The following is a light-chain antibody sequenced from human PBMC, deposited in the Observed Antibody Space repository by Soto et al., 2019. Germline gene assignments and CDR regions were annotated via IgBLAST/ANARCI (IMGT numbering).Light chain of an antibody. CDR2: SAS. J-gene: IGKJ5*01. V-gene: IGKV3-15*01. CDR1: QGIGDT. CDR3: QQYYDWPIT. Sequence: EVVLTQSPATLSVSPGEGVTLSCRASQGIGDTLAWYQHKPGQTPRLLIYSASTRASGIPARFSGSGSGADFTLTISSLQSEDFAVYYCQQYYDWPITFGQGTRLEIK.